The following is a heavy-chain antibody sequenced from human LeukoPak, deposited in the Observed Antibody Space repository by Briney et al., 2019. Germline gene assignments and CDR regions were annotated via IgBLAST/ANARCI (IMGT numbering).Heavy chain of an antibody. CDR2: INHSGST. CDR1: GGSFSGYY. V-gene: IGHV4-34*01. J-gene: IGHJ5*02. Sequence: PSETLSLTCAVYGGSFSGYYWSWIRQPPGKGLEWIGEINHSGSTNYNPSLKSRVTISVDTSKNQFSLKLSSVTAADTAVYYCARGGIAARSREHSRLIDLWGQGTLVTVSS. CDR3: ARGGIAARSREHSRLIDL. D-gene: IGHD6-6*01.